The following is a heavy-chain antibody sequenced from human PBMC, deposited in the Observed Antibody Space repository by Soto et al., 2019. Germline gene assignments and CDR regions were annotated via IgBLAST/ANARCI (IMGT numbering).Heavy chain of an antibody. CDR1: GYTFTGYY. D-gene: IGHD6-6*01. CDR3: ASLVLTTGPYFDY. CDR2: INPNSGGT. Sequence: ASVKVSCKASGYTFTGYYMHWVRQAPGQGLEWMGWINPNSGGTNYAQKFQGWVTKTQGTSIRPAYMGLSRLGSDDTAGYYCASLVLTTGPYFDYWGQGTLVTVSS. V-gene: IGHV1-2*04. J-gene: IGHJ4*02.